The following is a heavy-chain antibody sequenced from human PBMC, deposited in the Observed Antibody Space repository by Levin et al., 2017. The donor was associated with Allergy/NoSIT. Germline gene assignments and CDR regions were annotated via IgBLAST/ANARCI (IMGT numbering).Heavy chain of an antibody. CDR1: GGSISSSSYY. D-gene: IGHD4-17*01. CDR3: ARHPHGDYAVLNWFDP. V-gene: IGHV4-39*01. J-gene: IGHJ5*02. CDR2: IYYSGST. Sequence: PGGSLRLSCTVSGGSISSSSYYWGWIRQPPGKGLEWIGSIYYSGSTYYNPSLKSRVTISVDTSKNQFSLKLSSVTAADTAVYYCARHPHGDYAVLNWFDPWGQGTLVTVSS.